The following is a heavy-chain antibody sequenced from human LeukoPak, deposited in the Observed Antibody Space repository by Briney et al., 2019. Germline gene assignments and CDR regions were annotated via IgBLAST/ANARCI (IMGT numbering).Heavy chain of an antibody. CDR1: GYTFTNYG. D-gene: IGHD3-10*01. CDR3: ATNTLVRDIINWFDP. Sequence: ASVKVSCKTSGYTFTNYGISWVRQAPGQGLEWMGWIKPNSGGTRSAQKFQGRVTMTRDTSISTAYMELSSLRYDDTAVYYCATNTLVRDIINWFDPWGQGTLVTVSS. CDR2: IKPNSGGT. J-gene: IGHJ5*02. V-gene: IGHV1-2*02.